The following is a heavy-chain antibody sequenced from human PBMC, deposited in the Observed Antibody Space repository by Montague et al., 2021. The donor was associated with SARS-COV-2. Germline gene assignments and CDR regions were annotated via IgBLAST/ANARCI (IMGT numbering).Heavy chain of an antibody. Sequence: SLRLSCAASGFTFSSYAMSWVRQAPGKGLEWVSVIYSGGSSTYSADSVKGRFTISRYNSKNTLYLQMNSLIAEDTAVYYCAKDVWAAATEQAYYYYGMDVWGQGTTVTVSS. CDR3: AKDVWAAATEQAYYYYGMDV. D-gene: IGHD2-2*01. CDR2: IYSGGSST. V-gene: IGHV3-23*03. CDR1: GFTFSSYA. J-gene: IGHJ6*02.